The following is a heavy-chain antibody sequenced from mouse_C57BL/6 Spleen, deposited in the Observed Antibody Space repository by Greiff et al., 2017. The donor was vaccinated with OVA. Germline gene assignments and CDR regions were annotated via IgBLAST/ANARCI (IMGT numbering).Heavy chain of an antibody. D-gene: IGHD2-4*01. CDR2: IDPANGNT. J-gene: IGHJ4*01. Sequence: VQLQQSVAELVRPVASVPLSFTASGFHFHNTFMHWFHPIPYQVLSWIGRIDPANGNTKYAPKFPGKATITADTSSNTAYLQLSSLTSEDTAIYYCARCDYPSFYAMDYWGQGTSVTVSS. CDR3: ARCDYPSFYAMDY. V-gene: IGHV14-3*01. CDR1: GFHFHNTF.